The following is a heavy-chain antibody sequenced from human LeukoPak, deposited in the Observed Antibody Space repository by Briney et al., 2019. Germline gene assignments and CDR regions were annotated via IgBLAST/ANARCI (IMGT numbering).Heavy chain of an antibody. CDR1: GLTVSSNC. J-gene: IGHJ6*03. CDR3: AKGGRAGGSITLIRGVRNYYYYMDV. Sequence: PGGSLRLSCAASGLTVSSNCMSWVRQAPGKGLEWVSAISGSGGRTDYADSVKGRFAISRDNSKNTLYLQMNSLRAEDTAVYYCAKGGRAGGSITLIRGVRNYYYYMDVWGTGTTVTISS. D-gene: IGHD3-10*01. CDR2: ISGSGGRT. V-gene: IGHV3-23*01.